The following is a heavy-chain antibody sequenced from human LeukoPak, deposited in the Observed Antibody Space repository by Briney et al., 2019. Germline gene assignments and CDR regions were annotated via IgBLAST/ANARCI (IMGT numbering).Heavy chain of an antibody. J-gene: IGHJ3*02. CDR2: ISGSGCST. CDR1: GFTFSSYA. D-gene: IGHD3-22*01. CDR3: AKGGPITMIVVVTVHDAFDI. V-gene: IGHV3-23*01. Sequence: GGSLRLSCAASGFTFSSYAMSWVRQAPGKGLEWVSAISGSGCSTYYADSVKGRFTISRDNSKNTLYLQMNSLRAEDTAVYYCAKGGPITMIVVVTVHDAFDIWGQGTMVTVSS.